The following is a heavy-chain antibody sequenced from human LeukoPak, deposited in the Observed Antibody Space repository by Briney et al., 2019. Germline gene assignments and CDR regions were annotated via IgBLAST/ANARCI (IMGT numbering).Heavy chain of an antibody. CDR3: TTGLRYSSGWYKFY. V-gene: IGHV3-15*01. J-gene: IGHJ4*02. D-gene: IGHD6-19*01. Sequence: GGSLRLSCAASGFTFSNAWMSWVRQAPGKGLEWVGRIKSRTDGGTTDYAAPVKGRFTISRDDSKNTLYLQMNSLKTEDTAVYYCTTGLRYSSGWYKFYWGQGTLVTVSS. CDR2: IKSRTDGGTT. CDR1: GFTFSNAW.